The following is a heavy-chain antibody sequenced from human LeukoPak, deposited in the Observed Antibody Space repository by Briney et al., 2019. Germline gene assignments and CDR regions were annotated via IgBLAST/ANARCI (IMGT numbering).Heavy chain of an antibody. Sequence: GGSLRLSCAASGFTFSDYYMSWIRQAPGKGLEWVSYISSSGSTIYYADSVKGRFTISRDNAKNSLYPQMNSLRAEDTAVYYCANNPKLLADAFDIWGQGTMVTVSS. D-gene: IGHD2-15*01. J-gene: IGHJ3*02. CDR1: GFTFSDYY. CDR2: ISSSGSTI. CDR3: ANNPKLLADAFDI. V-gene: IGHV3-11*01.